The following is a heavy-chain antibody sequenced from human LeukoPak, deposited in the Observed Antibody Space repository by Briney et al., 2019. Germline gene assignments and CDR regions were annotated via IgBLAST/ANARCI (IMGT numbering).Heavy chain of an antibody. V-gene: IGHV3-23*01. J-gene: IGHJ3*02. Sequence: PGGSLTLSCAASGFNFSSYAMSWVRQAPGKGLEWVSAISGSGGSTYYADSVKGRFTISRDNSKNTLYLQMNSLRAEDTAVYYCARQMFSRIVTLWALDIWGGGTMVTVSS. CDR3: ARQMFSRIVTLWALDI. CDR1: GFNFSSYA. D-gene: IGHD3-22*01. CDR2: ISGSGGST.